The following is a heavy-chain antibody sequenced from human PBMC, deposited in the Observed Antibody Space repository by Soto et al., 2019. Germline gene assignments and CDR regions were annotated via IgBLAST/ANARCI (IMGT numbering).Heavy chain of an antibody. D-gene: IGHD3-3*01. CDR1: GFTFDDYA. CDR3: AKDGRNYDFWCGYPDY. V-gene: IGHV3-9*01. CDR2: ISWNSGSI. J-gene: IGHJ4*02. Sequence: LRLSCAASGFTFDDYAMHWVRQAPGKGLEWVSGISWNSGSIGYADSVKGRFTISRDNAKNSLYLQMNSLRAEDTALYYCAKDGRNYDFWCGYPDYWGQGTLVTVSS.